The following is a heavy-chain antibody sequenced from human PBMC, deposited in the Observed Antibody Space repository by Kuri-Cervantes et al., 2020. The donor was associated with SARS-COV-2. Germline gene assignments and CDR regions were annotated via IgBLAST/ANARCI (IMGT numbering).Heavy chain of an antibody. CDR2: ISYDGRST. CDR3: AKGLTSKNHFGSVGNYNAHQPSAFSLGMDV. D-gene: IGHD3-10*01. Sequence: GESLKISCAASGFTFSSVAMNWVRRAPGKGLEWVALISYDGRSTFYADSVKGRFTISRDNSKNMVFLQMNSLGADDTAVYHCAKGLTSKNHFGSVGNYNAHQPSAFSLGMDVWGQGTAVTVSS. V-gene: IGHV3-30*18. J-gene: IGHJ6*02. CDR1: GFTFSSVA.